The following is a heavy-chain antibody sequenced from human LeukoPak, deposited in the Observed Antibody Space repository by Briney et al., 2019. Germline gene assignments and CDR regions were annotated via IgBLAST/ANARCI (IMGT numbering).Heavy chain of an antibody. Sequence: ASVKVSCKASGYTFTSYGISWVRQAPGQGLEWMGWISAYNGNTNYAQKLQGRVTMTTDTSTSTAYMELRSLRSDDTAVYYRARYYDYVWGSYRSYYYYYGMDVWGKGTTFTVSS. J-gene: IGHJ6*04. V-gene: IGHV1-18*04. CDR1: GYTFTSYG. CDR3: ARYYDYVWGSYRSYYYYYGMDV. CDR2: ISAYNGNT. D-gene: IGHD3-16*02.